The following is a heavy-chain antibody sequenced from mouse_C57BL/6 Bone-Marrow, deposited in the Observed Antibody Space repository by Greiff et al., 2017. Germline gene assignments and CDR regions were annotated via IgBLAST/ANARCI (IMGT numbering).Heavy chain of an antibody. CDR3: ARHERYYDYEGYVDY. CDR1: GYIFTEYT. Sequence: QVQLQESGAELVKPGASVKLSCKASGYIFTEYTIHWVKQRSGQGLEWIGWFYPGSGSIKYNERFKDKATLTADKSSNTVYMELSRLTSEDSAVYFCARHERYYDYEGYVDYWGQGTTLTVSS. V-gene: IGHV1-62-2*01. J-gene: IGHJ2*01. CDR2: FYPGSGSI. D-gene: IGHD2-4*01.